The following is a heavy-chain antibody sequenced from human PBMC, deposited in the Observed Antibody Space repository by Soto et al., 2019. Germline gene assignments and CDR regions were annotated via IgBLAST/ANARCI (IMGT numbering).Heavy chain of an antibody. CDR1: GFTFNKYW. Sequence: GGSLRLSCAASGFTFNKYWMTWVRQAPGKGLERVANINQDGSDKYYMRSVMGRFTISRDNDKNSLYLQMNFLRVEDTATYYCAGDEEVDNKYNGLDVWGQGTTVTVSS. CDR3: AGDEEVDNKYNGLDV. J-gene: IGHJ6*02. V-gene: IGHV3-7*01. CDR2: INQDGSDK. D-gene: IGHD2-15*01.